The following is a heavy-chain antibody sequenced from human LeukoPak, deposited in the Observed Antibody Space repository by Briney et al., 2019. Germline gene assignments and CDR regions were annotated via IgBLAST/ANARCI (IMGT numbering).Heavy chain of an antibody. CDR2: ISTSSRYI. Sequence: GGSLRLSCAASGFTLSNYDMNWVRQAPGKGLEWVSSISTSSRYIYYKDSVRGRFTISRDDAKNSLYLEMNSLRAEDTAVYYCARADCSSSTCYVRRSWFDPWGQGTLVTVSS. D-gene: IGHD2-2*01. CDR1: GFTLSNYD. J-gene: IGHJ5*02. CDR3: ARADCSSSTCYVRRSWFDP. V-gene: IGHV3-21*01.